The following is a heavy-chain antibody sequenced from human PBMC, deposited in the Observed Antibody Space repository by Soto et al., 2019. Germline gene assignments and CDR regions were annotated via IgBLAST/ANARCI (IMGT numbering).Heavy chain of an antibody. J-gene: IGHJ6*03. CDR2: ISAYNGNT. D-gene: IGHD4-17*01. Sequence: AASVKVSCKASGYTFTSYGISWVRQAPGQGLEWMGWISAYNGNTKYAQKLQGRVTMTTDTSTSTAYMELSSLRSEDTAVYYCARRGEDFDYGDYVGYYYYMDVWGKGTTVTVSS. V-gene: IGHV1-18*01. CDR3: ARRGEDFDYGDYVGYYYYMDV. CDR1: GYTFTSYG.